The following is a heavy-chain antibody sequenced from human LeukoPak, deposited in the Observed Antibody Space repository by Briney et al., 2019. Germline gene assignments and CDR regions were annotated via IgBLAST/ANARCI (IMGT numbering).Heavy chain of an antibody. D-gene: IGHD5-18*01. V-gene: IGHV1-18*01. CDR1: GYTFTSYG. CDR2: ISAYNGNT. CDR3: ARVPLRGYSYGFGGYYYYYYMDV. J-gene: IGHJ6*03. Sequence: ASVKVSCKASGYTFTSYGISWVRQAPGQGLEWMGWISAYNGNTNYAQKLQGRVTMTTDTSTSTAYMELRSLRSDDTAVYYCARVPLRGYSYGFGGYYYYYYMDVWGKGTTVTVSS.